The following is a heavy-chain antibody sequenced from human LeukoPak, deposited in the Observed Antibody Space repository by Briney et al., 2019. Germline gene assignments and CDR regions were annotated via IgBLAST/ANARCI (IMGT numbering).Heavy chain of an antibody. CDR2: IYTSGST. Sequence: PSETLSLTCTVSGGSISSGSYYWSWIRQPAGKGLEWIGRIYTSGSTNYNPSLKSRVTISVDTSKNQFSLKLSSVTAADTAVYYCARGVYSSSWQLWGQGTLVTVSS. D-gene: IGHD6-13*01. V-gene: IGHV4-61*02. CDR3: ARGVYSSSWQL. J-gene: IGHJ4*02. CDR1: GGSISSGSYY.